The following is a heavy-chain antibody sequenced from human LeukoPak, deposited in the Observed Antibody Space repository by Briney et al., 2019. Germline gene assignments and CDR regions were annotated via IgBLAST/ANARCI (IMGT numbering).Heavy chain of an antibody. D-gene: IGHD6-13*01. Sequence: SETLSLTCAVYGGSFSGYYCSWIRQPPGKGLEWIGEINHSGSTNYNPSLKSRVTISVDTSKNQFSLKLSSVTAVDTAVYYCARTGRAAGTSLSVYWGQGTLVTVSS. V-gene: IGHV4-34*01. CDR1: GGSFSGYY. J-gene: IGHJ4*02. CDR2: INHSGST. CDR3: ARTGRAAGTSLSVY.